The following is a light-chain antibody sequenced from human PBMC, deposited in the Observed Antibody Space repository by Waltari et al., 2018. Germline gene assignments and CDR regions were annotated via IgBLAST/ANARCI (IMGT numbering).Light chain of an antibody. V-gene: IGLV3-21*04. CDR2: YDS. CDR1: NIGTQR. Sequence: SYVLTQPPSVSVAPGKTARITCGATNIGTQRVHWYQPRPGQAPVLVIYYDSDRPSGIPERFSGSNSGNTATLTISRVEAGDEADYYCQVWDTSSDLWVFGGGTKLTVL. CDR3: QVWDTSSDLWV. J-gene: IGLJ3*02.